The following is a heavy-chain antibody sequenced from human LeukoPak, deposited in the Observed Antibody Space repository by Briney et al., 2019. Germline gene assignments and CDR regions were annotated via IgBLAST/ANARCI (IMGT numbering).Heavy chain of an antibody. CDR1: GLTFSDYR. Sequence: PGGSLRLSCAVSGLTFSDYRMIWVRQAPEKRLEWVAVTAGADDVIQYADSVKGRFTISRDNAKNTLYLQMNSLRAEDTAVFYCARAVRWRMEYYFDYWGQGTLVTVSS. V-gene: IGHV3-21*01. CDR3: ARAVRWRMEYYFDY. CDR2: TAGADDVI. J-gene: IGHJ4*02. D-gene: IGHD3-3*01.